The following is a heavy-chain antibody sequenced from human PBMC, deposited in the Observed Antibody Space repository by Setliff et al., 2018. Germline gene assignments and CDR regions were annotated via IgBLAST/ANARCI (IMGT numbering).Heavy chain of an antibody. J-gene: IGHJ4*02. D-gene: IGHD6-6*01. CDR2: MTDDGSTT. V-gene: IGHV3-23*01. CDR3: AKSSGSSSSTNLEY. CDR1: GFTFSTSD. Sequence: GGSLRLSCAASGFTFSTSDVHWVRQAPGKGMEWVSAMTDDGSTTHYAGSVKGRFTIARDNSNSTLYLQMNSLRVEDTALYYCAKSSGSSSSTNLEYLGPGTLVTVSS.